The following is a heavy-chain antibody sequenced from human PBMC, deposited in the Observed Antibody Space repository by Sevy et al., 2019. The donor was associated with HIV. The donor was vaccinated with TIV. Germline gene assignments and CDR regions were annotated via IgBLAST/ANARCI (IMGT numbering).Heavy chain of an antibody. CDR1: GFKFNSYW. J-gene: IGHJ4*02. Sequence: GGYLRLSCVASGFKFNSYWMLWVRQAPGKGLEWVANINQDATANLYADSVRGRFIISRDNVRNSVSLQMNILRVEDTAVYYCVRSIATVDSFWGQGTLVSVSS. CDR3: VRSIATVDSF. CDR2: INQDATAN. V-gene: IGHV3-7*01. D-gene: IGHD6-13*01.